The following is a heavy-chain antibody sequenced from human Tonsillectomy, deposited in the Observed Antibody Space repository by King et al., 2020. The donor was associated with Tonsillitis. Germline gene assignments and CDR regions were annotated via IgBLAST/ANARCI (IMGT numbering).Heavy chain of an antibody. J-gene: IGHJ2*01. CDR1: GFTFDDYG. D-gene: IGHD5-18*01. V-gene: IGHV3-9*01. Sequence: VQLVESGGGLVQPGRSLRLSCAASGFTFDDYGMHWVRQAPGKGLEWVSGISWNSGSIGYADSVKGRFTISRDNAKNSLYLQMNSLRAEDTALYYCAKEGDTAMVSRYFDLWGRGTLVTVSS. CDR3: AKEGDTAMVSRYFDL. CDR2: ISWNSGSI.